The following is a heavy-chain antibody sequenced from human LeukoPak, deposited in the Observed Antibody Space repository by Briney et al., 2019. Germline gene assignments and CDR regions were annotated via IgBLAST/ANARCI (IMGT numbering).Heavy chain of an antibody. D-gene: IGHD3-10*01. CDR2: INAGNGNT. Sequence: VASVKVSCKASGYTFTSYAMHWVRQAPGQRLEWMGWINAGNGNTEYSQNLQDRVTITRDTSATTAYMELSSLRSEDTAVYYCARGSYFYGSGSFMGSDYWGQGTLVTVSS. V-gene: IGHV1-3*01. CDR1: GYTFTSYA. CDR3: ARGSYFYGSGSFMGSDY. J-gene: IGHJ4*02.